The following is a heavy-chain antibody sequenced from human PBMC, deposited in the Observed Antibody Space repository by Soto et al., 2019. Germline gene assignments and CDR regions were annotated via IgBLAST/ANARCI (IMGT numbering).Heavy chain of an antibody. CDR1: GGSFSGYY. D-gene: IGHD2-8*01. CDR3: ARGRTRMVYADAFDI. V-gene: IGHV4-34*01. J-gene: IGHJ3*02. CDR2: INHSGST. Sequence: PSETLSLTCAVYGGSFSGYYWSWIRQPPGKGLEWIGEINHSGSTNYNPSLKSRVTISVDTSKNQFSLKLSSVTAADTAVYYCARGRTRMVYADAFDIWGQGTMVTVSS.